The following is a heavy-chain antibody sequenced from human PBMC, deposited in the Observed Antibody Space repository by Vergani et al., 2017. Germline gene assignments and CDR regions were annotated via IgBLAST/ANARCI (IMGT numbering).Heavy chain of an antibody. CDR2: IKSTFDRGTT. CDR1: GFSFRNAW. Sequence: EVQLVESGGGIVKPGGSLRLSCVASGFSFRNAWMNWVRRTPGKGLACVGRIKSTFDRGTTDYAAAVKGRFTISRDDSKNTLFLQMNGLKTEDIGVYYCTTDPRYCGDGSXYWLRDHHYYGMDVWGQGTTVTVSS. V-gene: IGHV3-15*07. CDR3: TTDPRYCGDGSXYWLRDHHYYGMDV. D-gene: IGHD2-21*01. J-gene: IGHJ6*02.